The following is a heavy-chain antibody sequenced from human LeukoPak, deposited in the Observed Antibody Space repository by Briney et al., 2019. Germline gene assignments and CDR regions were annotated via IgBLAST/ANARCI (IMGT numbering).Heavy chain of an antibody. CDR3: ARGAAGQFDY. J-gene: IGHJ4*02. Sequence: SETLSLTCAVYGGSFSGYYWSWIRQPPGKGLEWIGEINHSGSTNYNPSLKSRVTISVDTSKNQLSLKLSSVTAADTAVYYCARGAAGQFDYWGQGTLVTVSS. V-gene: IGHV4-34*01. CDR2: INHSGST. D-gene: IGHD6-13*01. CDR1: GGSFSGYY.